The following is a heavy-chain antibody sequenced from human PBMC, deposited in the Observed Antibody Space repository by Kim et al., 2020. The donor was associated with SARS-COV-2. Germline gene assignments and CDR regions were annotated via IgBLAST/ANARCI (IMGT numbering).Heavy chain of an antibody. CDR3: ARDLDMQGAYYYYGMDV. V-gene: IGHV3-21*01. J-gene: IGHJ6*02. Sequence: GGSLRLSCAASGFTFSSYNMNWVRQAPGKGLEWVSSISGRSSYIYYADSVKGRFTISRDNAKNSLYLQMNSLGAEDTAVYYCARDLDMQGAYYYYGMDVWGQGTTVTVSS. CDR2: ISGRSSYI. CDR1: GFTFSSYN. D-gene: IGHD2-15*01.